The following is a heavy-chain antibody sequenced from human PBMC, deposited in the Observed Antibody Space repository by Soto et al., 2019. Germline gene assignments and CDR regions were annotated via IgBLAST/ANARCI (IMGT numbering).Heavy chain of an antibody. CDR3: AGEGRGVVIIY. CDR2: IYYSGST. CDR1: GGSISSYY. D-gene: IGHD3-3*01. V-gene: IGHV4-59*01. Sequence: QVQLQESGPGLVKPSETLSLTCTVSGGSISSYYWSWIRQPPGKGLEWIGYIYYSGSTNYNPSLKSRVTISVDTSKNQFSLKLSSVTAADTAVYYCAGEGRGVVIIYWGLGTLVTVSS. J-gene: IGHJ4*02.